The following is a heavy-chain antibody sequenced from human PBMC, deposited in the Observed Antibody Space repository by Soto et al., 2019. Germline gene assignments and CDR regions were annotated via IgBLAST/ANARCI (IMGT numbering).Heavy chain of an antibody. V-gene: IGHV1-69*08. CDR2: ILPILGAA. CDR1: GGTFSSYS. CDR3: ARGADAARPPYYYYMDV. D-gene: IGHD6-6*01. Sequence: QVQLVQSGAEVKKPGSSVYVSCKASGGTFSSYSTNWVRQAPGQGLEWMGRILPILGAANYAQKFQGRVTITADTSTNTAYMELSSLRSEDTAVYFCARGADAARPPYYYYMDVWGKGTAVTVS. J-gene: IGHJ6*03.